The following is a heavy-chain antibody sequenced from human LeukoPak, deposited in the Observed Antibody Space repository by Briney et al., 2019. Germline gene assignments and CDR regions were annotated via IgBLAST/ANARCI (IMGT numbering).Heavy chain of an antibody. D-gene: IGHD2-2*01. J-gene: IGHJ6*02. CDR1: GFTFSSYW. Sequence: GWSLRLFCAASGFTFSSYWMHWVRQAPGKGLVWVSRINSDGSSTSYADSVKGRFTISRDNAKNTLYLQMNSLRAEDTAVYYCARASGYCSSTSCTYYDGMDVWGQGTTVTVSS. V-gene: IGHV3-74*01. CDR3: ARASGYCSSTSCTYYDGMDV. CDR2: INSDGSST.